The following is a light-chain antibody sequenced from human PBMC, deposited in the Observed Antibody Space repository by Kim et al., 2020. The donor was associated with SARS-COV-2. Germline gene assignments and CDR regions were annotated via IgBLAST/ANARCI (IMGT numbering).Light chain of an antibody. J-gene: IGKJ1*01. CDR1: QSVSSSY. Sequence: EIVLTQSPGTLSLSPGERATLSCRASQSVSSSYLAWYQQKPGQAPRLLIYGASSRATGIPDRFSGSGSGTDFTLTISRLEPEDFAVYYCQQCGRSPWFGHGTKVDIK. V-gene: IGKV3-20*01. CDR2: GAS. CDR3: QQCGRSPW.